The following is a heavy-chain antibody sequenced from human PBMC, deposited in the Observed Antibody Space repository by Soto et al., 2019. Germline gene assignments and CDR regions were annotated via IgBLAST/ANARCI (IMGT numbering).Heavy chain of an antibody. V-gene: IGHV3-23*01. J-gene: IGHJ5*02. CDR2: ISGSGGST. D-gene: IGHD5-18*01. CDR3: AKGGADTAMVSHNWVDP. CDR1: GFTFSSYA. Sequence: EVQLLESGGGLVQPGGSLRLSCAVSGFTFSSYAMSWVRQAPGKGLEWVSGISGSGGSTYYADSVQGRFSISRDNSKNPLYMQMNSLRAEDTAVYYCAKGGADTAMVSHNWVDPWGQGSLVTVSS.